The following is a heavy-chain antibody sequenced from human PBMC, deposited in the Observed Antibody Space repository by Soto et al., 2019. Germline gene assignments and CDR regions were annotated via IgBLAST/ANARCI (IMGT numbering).Heavy chain of an antibody. V-gene: IGHV1-46*03. D-gene: IGHD5-12*01. Sequence: ASVKVSCKASGYTFTSYYMHWGRQAPGQGLEWMGIINPSGGSTSYAQKFQGRVTMTRDTSTSTVYMELSSLRSEDTAVYYCARVNIVATDLYYFAYWGQGTLVTVST. CDR2: INPSGGST. CDR1: GYTFTSYY. CDR3: ARVNIVATDLYYFAY. J-gene: IGHJ4*02.